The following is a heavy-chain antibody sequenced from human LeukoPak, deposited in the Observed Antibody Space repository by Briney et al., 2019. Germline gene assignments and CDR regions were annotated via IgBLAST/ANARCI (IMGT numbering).Heavy chain of an antibody. J-gene: IGHJ4*02. V-gene: IGHV4-34*01. CDR1: GGSFSGYY. CDR3: ARTFSLIAVAGTVYYFDY. D-gene: IGHD6-19*01. CDR2: INHSGST. Sequence: PSETLSLTCAVYGGSFSGYYWSWIRQPPGKGLEWIGEINHSGSTNYNPSLKSRVTISVDTSKNQFSLKLSSVTAADTAVYYCARTFSLIAVAGTVYYFDYWGQGTLDTVSS.